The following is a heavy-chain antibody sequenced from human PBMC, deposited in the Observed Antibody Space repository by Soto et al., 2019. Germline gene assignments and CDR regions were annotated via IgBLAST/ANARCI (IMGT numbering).Heavy chain of an antibody. V-gene: IGHV3-23*01. CDR3: AKAPVPDFTAYGSCVFEL. CDR1: GFTFSNYA. Sequence: GGNLRLSCAASGFTFSNYAMSWVRQAPGKGLEWVSSIVASGGTTYYADSVQGRFSISRDNSKNTLYLQMHSLGAEDTAIFFCAKAPVPDFTAYGSCVFELWGRGTLVTVSS. CDR2: IVASGGTT. D-gene: IGHD4-17*01. J-gene: IGHJ1*01.